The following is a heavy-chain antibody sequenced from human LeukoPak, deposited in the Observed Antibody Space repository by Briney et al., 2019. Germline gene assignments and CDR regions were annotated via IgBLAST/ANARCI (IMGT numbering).Heavy chain of an antibody. D-gene: IGHD3-16*02. CDR2: INPNSGGT. V-gene: IGHV1-2*02. Sequence: ASVKVSCKASGYTFTGYYMHWVRQAPGQGLEWMGWINPNSGGTNYAQKFQGRVTMTRDTSISTAYMELSRLRSDDTAVYYCATDYDIIWPSLYPDRGQGTMVTVSS. CDR3: ATDYDIIWPSLYPD. J-gene: IGHJ3*01. CDR1: GYTFTGYY.